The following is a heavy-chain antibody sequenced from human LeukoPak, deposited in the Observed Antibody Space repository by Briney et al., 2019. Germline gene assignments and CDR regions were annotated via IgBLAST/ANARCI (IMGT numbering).Heavy chain of an antibody. Sequence: GESLKISCKGSGYSFTGYWIGWVRQMPGKGLEWMGIIYPGDSDTRYSPSFQGQVTISADKSISTAYLQWSSLKASDTAMYYCARRWYYGSGPFSRAFDIWGQGTMVTVSS. CDR2: IYPGDSDT. V-gene: IGHV5-51*01. D-gene: IGHD3-10*01. J-gene: IGHJ3*02. CDR3: ARRWYYGSGPFSRAFDI. CDR1: GYSFTGYW.